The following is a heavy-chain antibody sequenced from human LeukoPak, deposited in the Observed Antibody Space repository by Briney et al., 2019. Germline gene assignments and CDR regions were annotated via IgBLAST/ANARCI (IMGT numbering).Heavy chain of an antibody. Sequence: PGRSLRLSCAASGFTFDDYAMHWVRQAPGKGLEWVSGISWNSGSIGYADSVKGRFTISRDNAKNTLYLQMNSLRAEDTAVYYCARETSSGWYYFDYWGQGTLVTVSS. V-gene: IGHV3-9*01. CDR1: GFTFDDYA. CDR2: ISWNSGSI. J-gene: IGHJ4*02. D-gene: IGHD6-19*01. CDR3: ARETSSGWYYFDY.